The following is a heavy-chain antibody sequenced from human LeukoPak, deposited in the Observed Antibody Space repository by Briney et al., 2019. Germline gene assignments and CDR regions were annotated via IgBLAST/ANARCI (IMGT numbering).Heavy chain of an antibody. CDR3: ARPGGRPSFYAFDI. V-gene: IGHV4-34*01. CDR2: INHSGST. J-gene: IGHJ3*02. D-gene: IGHD1-14*01. CDR1: GGSSSGYY. Sequence: PSETLSLTCAVYGGSSSGYYWSWIRQPPGRGLEWIGEINHSGSTNYNPSLKSRVTISVDTSKNQFSLKLSSVTAADTAVYYCARPGGRPSFYAFDIWGQGTMVTVSS.